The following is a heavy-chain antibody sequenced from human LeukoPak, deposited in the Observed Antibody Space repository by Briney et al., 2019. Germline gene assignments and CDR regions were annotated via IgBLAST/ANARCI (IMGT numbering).Heavy chain of an antibody. CDR2: IFHSGST. Sequence: SETLSLTCTVSGYSISSGYYWGWVRQPPGKGPEWIGTIFHSGSTYYNPSLTSRVTISVDTSKNQFSLNLTSVTAADTAVYYCARLFRGGSFFDYWGQGTLVTVSS. CDR3: ARLFRGGSFFDY. CDR1: GYSISSGYY. V-gene: IGHV4-38-2*02. J-gene: IGHJ4*02. D-gene: IGHD1-26*01.